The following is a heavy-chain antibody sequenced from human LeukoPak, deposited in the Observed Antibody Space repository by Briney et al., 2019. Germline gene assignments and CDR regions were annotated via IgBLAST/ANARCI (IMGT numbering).Heavy chain of an antibody. J-gene: IGHJ4*02. CDR3: ARGHDYVWGSYSFDY. V-gene: IGHV4-4*07. CDR2: IYTSGST. Sequence: SETLSLTCTVSGGSISSYYWSWIRQPAGKGLEWIGRIYTSGSTNYNPSLKSRVTMSVDTSKNQFSLKLSSVTAADTAVYYCARGHDYVWGSYSFDYWGQGTLVTVSS. D-gene: IGHD3-16*01. CDR1: GGSISSYY.